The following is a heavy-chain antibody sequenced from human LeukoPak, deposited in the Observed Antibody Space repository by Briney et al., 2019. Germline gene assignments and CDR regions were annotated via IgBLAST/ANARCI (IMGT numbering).Heavy chain of an antibody. CDR2: ISGSGGST. Sequence: GGSLRLSCAASGFTFSSYAMSWVRQAPGKGLEWVSAISGSGGSTYYADSVKGRFTISRDNSKNTLYLQMNSLRAEDTAVYYCAKSKDYDSSGSAYYFDYWGQGTLVTVSS. CDR1: GFTFSSYA. D-gene: IGHD3-22*01. CDR3: AKSKDYDSSGSAYYFDY. J-gene: IGHJ4*02. V-gene: IGHV3-23*01.